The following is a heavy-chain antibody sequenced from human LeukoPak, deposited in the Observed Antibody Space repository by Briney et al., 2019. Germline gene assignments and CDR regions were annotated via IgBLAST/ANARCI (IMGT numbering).Heavy chain of an antibody. CDR3: ARQYYYDTSGYDAFDI. V-gene: IGHV3-48*03. J-gene: IGHJ3*02. CDR2: ISSSGSSI. CDR1: GFTFSSYE. D-gene: IGHD3-22*01. Sequence: PGGSLRLSCAASGFTFSSYELNWVRQTPGKGLEWVSYISSSGSSIYYADSVKGQFTISRDNAKNSLCLQMNSLRAEDTAVYYCARQYYYDTSGYDAFDIWGQGTMVTVSS.